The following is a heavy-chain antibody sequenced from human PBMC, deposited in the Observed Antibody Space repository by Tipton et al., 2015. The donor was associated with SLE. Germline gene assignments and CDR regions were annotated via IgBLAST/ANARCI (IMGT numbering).Heavy chain of an antibody. Sequence: SLRLSCAASGFTFSSYWMHWVRQAPGKGLVWGSRINGDGSSTLYADSVKGRFTISRDNTKNTLYLQMNSLRAEDTALYYCAKAGLNYCGDYWGQGTLVAVSS. CDR1: GFTFSSYW. J-gene: IGHJ4*02. CDR2: INGDGSST. CDR3: AKAGLNYCGDY. D-gene: IGHD3-10*01. V-gene: IGHV3-74*01.